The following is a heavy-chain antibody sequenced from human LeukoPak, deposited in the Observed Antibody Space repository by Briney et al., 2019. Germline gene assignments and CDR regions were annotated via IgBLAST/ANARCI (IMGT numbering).Heavy chain of an antibody. D-gene: IGHD3-22*01. CDR3: ARGITMMIVAPAY. CDR1: GFTFSSYA. J-gene: IGHJ4*02. Sequence: PGGSLRLSCAASGFTFSSYAMSWVRQAPGKGLEWVSAISGSGGSTYYADSVKGRFTISRDNSKNTLYLQMNSLRAEDTAVYFCARGITMMIVAPAYWGQGTLVTVSS. V-gene: IGHV3-23*01. CDR2: ISGSGGST.